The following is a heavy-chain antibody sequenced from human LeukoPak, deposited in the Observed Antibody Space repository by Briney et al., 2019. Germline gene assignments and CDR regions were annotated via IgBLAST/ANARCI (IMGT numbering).Heavy chain of an antibody. D-gene: IGHD1-1*01. CDR2: ISSSGRTI. CDR1: GFTFSAYW. Sequence: GGSLRLSCGVSGFTFSAYWMHWVRQAPGKGLVWLSSISSSGRTIYYADSVKGRFTISRDNAKNSLYLQMNSLRAEDTAVYYCARKLYWGQGTLVTVSS. CDR3: ARKLY. V-gene: IGHV3-48*04. J-gene: IGHJ4*02.